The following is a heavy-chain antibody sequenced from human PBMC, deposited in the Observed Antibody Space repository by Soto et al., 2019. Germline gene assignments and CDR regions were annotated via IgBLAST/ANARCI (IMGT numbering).Heavy chain of an antibody. Sequence: QVQLQESGPGLVKPSQTLSLTCTVSRGSISSGDSYWSWIRQPPGKGLEWIGYIYYSGSTYYNPSLKSRVNXXVXTXXNQFSLRLSSVTAADTAVYYCARGGGRDGYNRFDYWGQGTLVTVSS. CDR3: ARGGGRDGYNRFDY. CDR2: IYYSGST. D-gene: IGHD5-12*01. V-gene: IGHV4-30-4*01. CDR1: RGSISSGDSY. J-gene: IGHJ4*02.